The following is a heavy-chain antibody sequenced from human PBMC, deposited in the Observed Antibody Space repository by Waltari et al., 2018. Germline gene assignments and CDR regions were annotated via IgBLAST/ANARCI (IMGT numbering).Heavy chain of an antibody. D-gene: IGHD3-10*01. J-gene: IGHJ4*02. CDR3: ARGGAKEALGDFL. CDR2: IWYDGSNK. CDR1: GFTFSRYG. Sequence: QVQLVESGGGVVEPGRSLRLSCAPSGFTFSRYGMPWVRQAPGKGLEWVDLIWYDGSNKYYADSVKGRFTISRDNSKNTLYLQMNSLRAEDTAVYYCARGGAKEALGDFLWGQGTLVTVSS. V-gene: IGHV3-33*01.